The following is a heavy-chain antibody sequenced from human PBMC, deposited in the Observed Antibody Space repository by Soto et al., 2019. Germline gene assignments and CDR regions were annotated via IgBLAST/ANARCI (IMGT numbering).Heavy chain of an antibody. J-gene: IGHJ4*02. D-gene: IGHD6-25*01. CDR3: ARYVAAADKRAFGY. CDR1: GGSFSGYY. V-gene: IGHV4-34*01. Sequence: QVQLQQWGAGLLKPSETLSLTCAVYGGSFSGYYCSWIRPPPGKGLEWIGEINHSGSTTYNPSLKRRVTISVDTSRNPFCLKLSSVTAADTAVYYWARYVAAADKRAFGYWGQGTLVTVSS. CDR2: INHSGST.